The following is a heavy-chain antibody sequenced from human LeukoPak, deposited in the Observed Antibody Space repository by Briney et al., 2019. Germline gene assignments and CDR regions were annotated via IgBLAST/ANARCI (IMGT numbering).Heavy chain of an antibody. CDR3: ARDEYGDYVSKSRGIDY. J-gene: IGHJ4*02. Sequence: GASVKVSCKASGYTFTSYGISWVRQAPGQGLEWMGWISAYNGNTNYAQKLQGRVTMTTDTSTSTAYMELRSLRSDDTAVYYCARDEYGDYVSKSRGIDYWGQGTLVTVSS. CDR1: GYTFTSYG. CDR2: ISAYNGNT. V-gene: IGHV1-18*01. D-gene: IGHD4-17*01.